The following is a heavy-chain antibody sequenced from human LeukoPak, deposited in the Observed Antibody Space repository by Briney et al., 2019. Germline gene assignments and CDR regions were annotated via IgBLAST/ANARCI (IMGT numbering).Heavy chain of an antibody. D-gene: IGHD3-22*01. CDR1: GGSISSYY. CDR3: ARRYYDSSGYHYPLDY. V-gene: IGHV4-59*08. CDR2: IYYSGST. J-gene: IGHJ4*02. Sequence: SETLSLTCTVSGGSISSYYWSWIRQPPGKGLEWIGYIYYSGSTNYNPSLKSRVTISVDTSKNQFSLKLSSVTAADTAMYYCARRYYDSSGYHYPLDYWGQGTLVTVSS.